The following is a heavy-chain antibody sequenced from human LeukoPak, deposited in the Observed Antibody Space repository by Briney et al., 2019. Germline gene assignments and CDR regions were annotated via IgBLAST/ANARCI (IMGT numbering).Heavy chain of an antibody. D-gene: IGHD3-22*01. Sequence: GGSLRLSCAASGFTFRNYGIHWVRRAPGKGLEWVAVISYDGSIENYQDSVKGRFTISRDNSKNTEYLQMNSLRVEDTAVYYCAKEKSSGYADSWGQGTLVTVSS. CDR2: ISYDGSIE. V-gene: IGHV3-30*18. J-gene: IGHJ4*02. CDR1: GFTFRNYG. CDR3: AKEKSSGYADS.